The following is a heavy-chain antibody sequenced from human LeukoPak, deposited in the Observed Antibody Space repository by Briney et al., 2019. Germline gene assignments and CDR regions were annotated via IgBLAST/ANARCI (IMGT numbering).Heavy chain of an antibody. V-gene: IGHV3-23*01. CDR2: VSGGGGTT. J-gene: IGHJ3*02. D-gene: IGHD5-12*01. Sequence: GSLRLSCAASGFTFSSYAMSWVRQAPGKGLEWVSTVSGGGGTTYYADSVKGRFTISRDNSKNTVYLQMNSLRADDTAVYYCARDRDSGYDDDAFDIWGQGTMVSVSS. CDR1: GFTFSSYA. CDR3: ARDRDSGYDDDAFDI.